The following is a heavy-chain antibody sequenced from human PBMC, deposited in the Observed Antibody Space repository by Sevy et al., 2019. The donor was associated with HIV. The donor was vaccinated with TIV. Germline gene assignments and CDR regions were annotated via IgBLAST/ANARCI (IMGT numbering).Heavy chain of an antibody. CDR1: GGSITSLY. V-gene: IGHV4-59*08. D-gene: IGHD1-26*01. J-gene: IGHJ4*02. Sequence: SETLSLTCTVSGGSITSLYWNWIRQPPGKGLEWIANIYYNGHINYNPSLKSRVTLSLDTSKNQFSLRLSSVTAADTSMYYCAGENAWGRGYSWGQGTLVTVS. CDR2: IYYNGHI. CDR3: AGENAWGRGYS.